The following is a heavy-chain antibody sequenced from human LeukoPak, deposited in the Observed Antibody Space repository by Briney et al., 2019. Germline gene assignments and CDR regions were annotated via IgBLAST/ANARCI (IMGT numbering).Heavy chain of an antibody. CDR2: LSGSGAST. D-gene: IGHD5-12*01. CDR3: ANSRGYSGYEAYDY. V-gene: IGHV3-23*01. J-gene: IGHJ4*02. CDR1: GITFRNFA. Sequence: PGGSLRLSCAASGITFRNFAMRWVRQAPGKGLEWVLALSGSGASTYYADSVKGRFTISRDNSKNTLFLEMNSLRAEDTAVYYCANSRGYSGYEAYDYWGQGTLVTVSS.